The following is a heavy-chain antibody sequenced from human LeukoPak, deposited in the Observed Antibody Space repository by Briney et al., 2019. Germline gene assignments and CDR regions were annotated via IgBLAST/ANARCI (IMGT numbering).Heavy chain of an antibody. CDR2: IYYSGST. J-gene: IGHJ4*02. CDR1: GGSINSTSNY. D-gene: IGHD6-13*01. Sequence: SETLSLTCTVSGGSINSTSNYWGWIRQPPGKGLEWIGSIYYSGSTSYNPSLKSRVTISVDTSKNQFSLKLSSMSAADTAVYYCARANSHSSAWYPHFDYWGQGTLVTVSS. V-gene: IGHV4-39*07. CDR3: ARANSHSSAWYPHFDY.